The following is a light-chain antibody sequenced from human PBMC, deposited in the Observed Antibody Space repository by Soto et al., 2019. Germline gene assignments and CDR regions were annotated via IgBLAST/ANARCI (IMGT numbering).Light chain of an antibody. CDR1: VSNVESKN. V-gene: IGLV1-47*01. CDR2: KTV. CDR3: ASRDDSPSAHVV. J-gene: IGLJ2*01. Sequence: QSVLTQPPSASVTPGQRETISCSGSVSNVESKNIAWDQQLTGTDPKLLIYKTVKRPSGVPERFSGFKSATSAAMAIRDLRAEDEADSSCASRDDSPSAHVVFGGGTQLTVL.